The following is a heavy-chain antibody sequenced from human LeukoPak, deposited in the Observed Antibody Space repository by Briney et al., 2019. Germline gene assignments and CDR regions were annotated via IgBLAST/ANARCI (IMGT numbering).Heavy chain of an antibody. CDR1: RFTFSSYS. Sequence: PGGSLRLSCAASRFTFSSYSMNWVRQAPGKGLEWVSFISSRSSTIYYADSVKGRFTISRDNAKDSLSLQMNSLRDEDTAVYYCARLRDTSMGHSYYGLDVWGQGTTVTVSS. CDR3: ARLRDTSMGHSYYGLDV. J-gene: IGHJ6*02. CDR2: ISSRSSTI. D-gene: IGHD5-18*01. V-gene: IGHV3-48*02.